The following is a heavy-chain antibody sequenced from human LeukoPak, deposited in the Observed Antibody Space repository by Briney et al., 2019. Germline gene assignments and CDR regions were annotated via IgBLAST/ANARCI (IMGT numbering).Heavy chain of an antibody. CDR3: ARPDQRGYTYGYSAFDI. CDR1: GGSISSSNYY. J-gene: IGHJ3*02. CDR2: IDSSGST. D-gene: IGHD5-18*01. Sequence: PSETLSLTCTVSGGSISSSNYYSGWLRQPPGKGLEWIGSIDSSGSTYYNPSLKSRVTISADTSKNQFSLKLSSVTAADTAVYYCARPDQRGYTYGYSAFDIWGQGTMVTVSS. V-gene: IGHV4-39*01.